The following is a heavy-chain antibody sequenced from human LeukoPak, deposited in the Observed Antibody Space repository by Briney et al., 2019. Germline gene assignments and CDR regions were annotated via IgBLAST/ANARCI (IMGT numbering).Heavy chain of an antibody. CDR3: AGVYYYDSSGYQEG. V-gene: IGHV4-59*01. J-gene: IGHJ4*02. CDR2: IYYSGST. Sequence: PSETLSLTCTVSGGSISSYYWSWIRQPPGKGLEWIGYIYYSGSTNYNPSLKSRVTISVDTSKDQFSLKLSSVTAADTAVYYCAGVYYYDSSGYQEGWGQGTLVTVSS. CDR1: GGSISSYY. D-gene: IGHD3-22*01.